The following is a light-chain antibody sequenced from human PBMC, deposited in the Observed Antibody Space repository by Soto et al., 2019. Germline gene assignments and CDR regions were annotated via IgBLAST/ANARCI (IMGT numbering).Light chain of an antibody. Sequence: EIVLTQSPATLSLSPGERATLSCRASQGVSGYLAWYQQKPGQAPRLLIYDASNRATGIPARFSGSGPGTDFTLTISSLEPEDFAVYYCQQRSNWITFGQGTRLENK. CDR3: QQRSNWIT. V-gene: IGKV3D-11*01. CDR2: DAS. J-gene: IGKJ5*01. CDR1: QGVSGY.